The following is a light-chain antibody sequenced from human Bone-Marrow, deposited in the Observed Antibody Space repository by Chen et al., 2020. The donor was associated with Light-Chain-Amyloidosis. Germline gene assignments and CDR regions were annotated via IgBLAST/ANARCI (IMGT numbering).Light chain of an antibody. CDR2: DDS. J-gene: IGLJ3*02. V-gene: IGLV3-21*02. Sequence: SYVLTQPSSVSVAPGPTATIACGGNNIGSTSVHWYQQTPGQAPLLVVYDDSYRPSGIPERLSGSNSGNTATLTISRVEAGDEADYHCQVWDRSSDRPVFGGGTKLTVL. CDR1: NIGSTS. CDR3: QVWDRSSDRPV.